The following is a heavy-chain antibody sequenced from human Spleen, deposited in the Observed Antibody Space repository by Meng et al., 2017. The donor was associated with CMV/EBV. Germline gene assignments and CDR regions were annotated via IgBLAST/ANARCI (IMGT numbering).Heavy chain of an antibody. CDR2: LDTGGGTT. CDR1: GFTFRNYA. Sequence: LYCATYGFTFRNYAMHWCLQAPGQGLEWVSTLDTGGGTTYYADSVKGRFTISRDNSKNILSLQMNSLRAEDTAIYYCAKDYAGMVTDWGQGTLVTVSS. J-gene: IGHJ4*02. CDR3: AKDYAGMVTD. V-gene: IGHV3-23*01. D-gene: IGHD2-21*02.